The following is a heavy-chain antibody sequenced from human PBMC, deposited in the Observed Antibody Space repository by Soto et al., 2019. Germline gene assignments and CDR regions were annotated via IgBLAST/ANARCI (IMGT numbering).Heavy chain of an antibody. CDR3: ARDYNDFWSGLGFDY. CDR1: GFTFSSYW. CDR2: IKQDGSEK. Sequence: PGGSLRLSCAASGFTFSSYWMSWVRQAPGKGLEWVANIKQDGSEKYYVDSVKGRFTISRDNAKNSLYLQMNSLRAEDTAVYYCARDYNDFWSGLGFDYWGQGTLVTVSS. J-gene: IGHJ4*02. V-gene: IGHV3-7*03. D-gene: IGHD3-3*01.